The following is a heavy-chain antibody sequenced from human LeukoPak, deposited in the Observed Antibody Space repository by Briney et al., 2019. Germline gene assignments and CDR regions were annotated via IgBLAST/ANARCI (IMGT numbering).Heavy chain of an antibody. D-gene: IGHD6-19*01. CDR2: LSGSGITT. CDR1: GFTFSNSA. J-gene: IGHJ4*01. CDR3: AKGIYSSGWSYFDY. Sequence: GGSLRLSCAASGFTFSNSAMSWVRQAPGKGLEWASTLSGSGITTYYADSVKGRFTISRDNSKNTLSLQMNSLRADDTAVYYCAKGIYSSGWSYFDYWGHGTLVTVSS. V-gene: IGHV3-23*01.